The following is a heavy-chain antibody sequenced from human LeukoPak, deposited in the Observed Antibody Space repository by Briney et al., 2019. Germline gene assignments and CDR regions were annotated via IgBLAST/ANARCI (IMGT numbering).Heavy chain of an antibody. CDR3: ARVIAVAGTKYYGMDV. Sequence: ASVKVSCKASGYTFTVYYMHWVRQAPGQGLEWMGWINPNSGGTNYAQKFQGRVTMTRDTSISTAYMELSRLRSDDTAVYYFARVIAVAGTKYYGMDVWGQGTTVTVSS. D-gene: IGHD6-19*01. CDR1: GYTFTVYY. J-gene: IGHJ6*02. V-gene: IGHV1-2*02. CDR2: INPNSGGT.